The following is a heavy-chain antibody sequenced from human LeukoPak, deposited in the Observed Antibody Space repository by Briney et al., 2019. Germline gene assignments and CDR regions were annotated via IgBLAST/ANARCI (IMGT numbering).Heavy chain of an antibody. CDR1: GFTFSSYA. Sequence: GGSLSLSCATSGFTFSSYAMSWVRQAPGKGLEWVSYISSSGSTIYYADSVQGRFTISRDNAQNSLYLQMSSLRAEDTAVYYCARNVYNFDYWGQGTLVTVSS. V-gene: IGHV3-48*03. CDR2: ISSSGSTI. D-gene: IGHD3-10*02. CDR3: ARNVYNFDY. J-gene: IGHJ4*02.